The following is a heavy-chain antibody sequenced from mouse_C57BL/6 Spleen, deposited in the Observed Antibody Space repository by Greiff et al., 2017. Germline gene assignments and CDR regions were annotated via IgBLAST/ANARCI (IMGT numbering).Heavy chain of an antibody. J-gene: IGHJ3*01. D-gene: IGHD2-4*01. CDR2: ISSGSSTI. CDR3: ARRNDYDGPPWFAY. V-gene: IGHV5-17*01. CDR1: GFTFSDYG. Sequence: DVKLVESGGGLVKPGGSLKLSCAASGFTFSDYGMHWVRQAPEKGLEWVAYISSGSSTIYYADTVKGRFTISRDNAKNTLFLQMTSLRSEDTAMYYCARRNDYDGPPWFAYWGQGTLVTVSA.